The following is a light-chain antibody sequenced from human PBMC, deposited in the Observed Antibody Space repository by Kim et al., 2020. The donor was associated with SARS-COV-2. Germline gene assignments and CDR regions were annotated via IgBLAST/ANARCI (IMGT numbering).Light chain of an antibody. CDR2: GAS. Sequence: EIVMTQSPATLSVSPGGRAALSCKASQSVRSNLAWYQQKLGQAPRLLLYGASTRATDIPARFSGSGSGTEFTLTISGLQSEDFAVYYCQQYHTSSITFGQGTRLEIK. CDR1: QSVRSN. V-gene: IGKV3-15*01. CDR3: QQYHTSSIT. J-gene: IGKJ5*01.